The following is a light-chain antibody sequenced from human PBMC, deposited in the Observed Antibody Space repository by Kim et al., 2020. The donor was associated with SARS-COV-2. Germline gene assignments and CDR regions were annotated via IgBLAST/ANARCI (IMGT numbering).Light chain of an antibody. CDR2: QDS. Sequence: SVSPGQTAGSTCSGDKLGDKYACWYQQTPGQSPVLVIYQDSKRPSGIPERFSGSNSGNTATLTISGTQAMDEADYYCQAWDSSTEVFGTGTKVTVL. J-gene: IGLJ1*01. CDR3: QAWDSSTEV. CDR1: KLGDKY. V-gene: IGLV3-1*01.